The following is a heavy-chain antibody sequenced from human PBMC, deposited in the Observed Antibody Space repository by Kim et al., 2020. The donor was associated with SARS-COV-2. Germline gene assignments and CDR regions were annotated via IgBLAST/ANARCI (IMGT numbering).Heavy chain of an antibody. Sequence: GDSLKISCKGSGYSFTSYWIGWVRQMPGKGLEWMGIIYPGDSDTRYSPSFQGQVTISADKSISTAYLQWSSLKASDTAMYYCARQAPHQYYYGSGRGAFDIWGQGTMVTVSS. CDR3: ARQAPHQYYYGSGRGAFDI. CDR2: IYPGDSDT. D-gene: IGHD3-10*01. V-gene: IGHV5-51*01. CDR1: GYSFTSYW. J-gene: IGHJ3*02.